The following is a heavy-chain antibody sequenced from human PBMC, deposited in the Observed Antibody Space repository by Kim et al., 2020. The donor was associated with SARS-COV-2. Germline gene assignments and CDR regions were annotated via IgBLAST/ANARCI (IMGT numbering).Heavy chain of an antibody. V-gene: IGHV3-53*01. J-gene: IGHJ4*02. Sequence: GGSLRLSCAASGFTVSNNYMSWVRQAPGKGLEWVSVIYSGGTTEYADSVKGRFTIARDTSKNTLFLQMNSLRADDTAVYYCARGGLGVNLDYWGQGTLVTVSS. CDR2: IYSGGTT. CDR1: GFTVSNNY. D-gene: IGHD3-10*01. CDR3: ARGGLGVNLDY.